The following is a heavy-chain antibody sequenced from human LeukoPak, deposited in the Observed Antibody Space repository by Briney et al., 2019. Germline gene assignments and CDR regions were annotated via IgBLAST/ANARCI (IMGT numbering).Heavy chain of an antibody. CDR2: TYYRSKWNN. V-gene: IGHV6-1*01. J-gene: IGHJ4*02. D-gene: IGHD3-16*01. Sequence: SETLSLTCTVSGGSISSYYWSWIRQPPGKGLEWLGRTYYRSKWNNDYAPSVESRISITADISKNQLSLHLNSVTLEDTAVYYCAREGKGEQAGLFDYWGQGILVTVSS. CDR3: AREGKGEQAGLFDY. CDR1: GGSISSYY.